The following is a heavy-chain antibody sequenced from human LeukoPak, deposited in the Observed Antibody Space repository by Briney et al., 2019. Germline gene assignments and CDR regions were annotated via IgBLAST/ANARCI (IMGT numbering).Heavy chain of an antibody. D-gene: IGHD1/OR15-1a*01. CDR3: AKGTYGIDY. CDR1: GFTFSSCG. Sequence: GGSLRLSCAASGFTFSSCGMHWVRQAPGKGLEWVAVIWYGGSNKYYADSVKGRFTISRDNSKNTLYLQMNSLRAEDTAVYYCAKGTYGIDYWGQGTLVTVSS. V-gene: IGHV3-30*02. J-gene: IGHJ4*02. CDR2: IWYGGSNK.